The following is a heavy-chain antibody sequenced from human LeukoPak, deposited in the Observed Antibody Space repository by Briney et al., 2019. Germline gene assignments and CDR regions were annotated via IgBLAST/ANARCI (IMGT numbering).Heavy chain of an antibody. CDR1: GYSFTTYW. CDR3: ASRGCPGAAAGITDYFDY. Sequence: GESLKISCQGSGYSFTTYWIGWVRQMPGKGLEWMGIIYPGDSDTRYSPSFQGQVTISADKSISTAYLQWSSLKASDTAMYYCASRGCPGAAAGITDYFDYWGQGTLVTVSS. CDR2: IYPGDSDT. D-gene: IGHD6-13*01. J-gene: IGHJ4*02. V-gene: IGHV5-51*01.